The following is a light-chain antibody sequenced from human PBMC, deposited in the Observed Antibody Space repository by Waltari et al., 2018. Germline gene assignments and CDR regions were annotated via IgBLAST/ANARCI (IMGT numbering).Light chain of an antibody. CDR3: AAWDDSLKARF. CDR1: ISNIGINS. Sequence: QSVLTQPPSASGTPGQRVTISCSGGISNIGINSVNWYQHLPGMAPKLRVDRNDQRPSGVPDRFSGSKSGTSASLAISGLQSEDEADYYCAAWDDSLKARFFGGGTKVTVL. V-gene: IGLV1-44*01. J-gene: IGLJ2*01. CDR2: RND.